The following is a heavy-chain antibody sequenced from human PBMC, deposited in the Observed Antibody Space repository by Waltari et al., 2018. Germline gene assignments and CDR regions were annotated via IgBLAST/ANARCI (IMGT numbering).Heavy chain of an antibody. V-gene: IGHV3-33*01. CDR2: IWYDGSNP. CDR1: GVTLSRYS. CDR3: ARDKWELNY. J-gene: IGHJ4*02. D-gene: IGHD1-26*01. Sequence: QVQLVESGGGVVQHGRSRRLSCAAAGVTLSRYSMHWVGQVPGKGLEWVAVIWYDGSNPNYADSVKGRFTISRDNSKNTLYLQLNSLRAEDTAVYYCARDKWELNYWGQGTLVTVSS.